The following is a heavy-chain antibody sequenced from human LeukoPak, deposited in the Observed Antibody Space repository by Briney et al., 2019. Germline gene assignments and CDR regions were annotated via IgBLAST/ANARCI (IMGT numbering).Heavy chain of an antibody. V-gene: IGHV3-21*01. CDR3: ARTTVTPDAFDI. Sequence: GGSLRLSCAASGFTFSSYSMNLVRQAPGKGLEWVSSISSSSSYIYYADSVKGRFTISRDNAKNSLYLQMNSLRAEDTAVYYCARTTVTPDAFDIWGQGTMVTVSS. CDR2: ISSSSSYI. CDR1: GFTFSSYS. J-gene: IGHJ3*02. D-gene: IGHD4-17*01.